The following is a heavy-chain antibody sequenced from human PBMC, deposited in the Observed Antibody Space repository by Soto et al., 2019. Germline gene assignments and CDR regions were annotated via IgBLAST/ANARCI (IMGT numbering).Heavy chain of an antibody. CDR3: ARHHGPTSSENWFDP. J-gene: IGHJ5*02. D-gene: IGHD3-16*01. CDR2: ISTYSGDT. CDR1: GYTFFTYD. V-gene: IGHV1-18*01. Sequence: QVHLVQSGVEVKTPGSSVKVSCQASGYTFFTYDISWVRQAPGQGREWMGWISTYSGDTKYAQKFQGRVTMTTDTSTTTAYLELGSLRSDATAVYYCARHHGPTSSENWFDPWCQGTRVTVSS.